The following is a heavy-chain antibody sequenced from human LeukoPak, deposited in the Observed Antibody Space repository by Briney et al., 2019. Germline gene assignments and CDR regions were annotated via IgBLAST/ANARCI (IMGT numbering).Heavy chain of an antibody. CDR1: GYTFTNYG. CDR3: ARDLKMGYSSGRYSWGTGSSNDY. CDR2: ISAYNGNT. V-gene: IGHV1-18*01. J-gene: IGHJ4*02. D-gene: IGHD6-19*01. Sequence: ASVKVSCKASGYTFTNYGISWVRQAPGQGLEWMGWISAYNGNTNYAQKFQGRITMTTDTSTSTAYMELRSLRSDDTAVYYCARDLKMGYSSGRYSWGTGSSNDYWGQGTLVTVSS.